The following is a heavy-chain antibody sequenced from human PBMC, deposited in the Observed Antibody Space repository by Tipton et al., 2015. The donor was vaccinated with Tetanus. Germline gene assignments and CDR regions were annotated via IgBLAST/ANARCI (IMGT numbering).Heavy chain of an antibody. J-gene: IGHJ2*01. CDR3: VRAKLRRGFSGYLYYDL. V-gene: IGHV4-39*02. CDR1: GGSISSTSYY. CDR2: MYNSGAT. Sequence: LRLSCTVSGGSISSTSYYWAWIRQPPGKGLEWIGTMYNSGATYYNPSLKGRVTISGDTSKNLFSLTSVTASDTAVYYCVRAKLRRGFSGYLYYDLWGRGTLVTVSS. D-gene: IGHD5-12*01.